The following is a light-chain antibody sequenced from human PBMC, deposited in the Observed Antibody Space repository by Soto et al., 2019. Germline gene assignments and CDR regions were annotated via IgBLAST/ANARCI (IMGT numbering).Light chain of an antibody. CDR3: QQLNSYPPEFT. J-gene: IGKJ3*01. CDR2: AAS. CDR1: QGISSY. Sequence: IQLTQSPSSLSASVGDRVTSACRASQGISSYLAWYQQKPGKAPKLLIYAASTLQSGVPSRFSGSGSGTDFTLTISSLQPEDFATYYCQQLNSYPPEFTFGPGTKVDIK. V-gene: IGKV1-9*01.